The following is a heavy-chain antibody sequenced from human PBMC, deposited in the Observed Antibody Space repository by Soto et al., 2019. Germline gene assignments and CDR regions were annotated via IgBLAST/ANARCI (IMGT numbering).Heavy chain of an antibody. CDR1: EFTFSRYG. CDR2: IGTAGDT. CDR3: ARVPTLGYYYYGMDV. V-gene: IGHV3-13*01. Sequence: TGGSLRLSCAASEFTFSRYGMHWIRQATGKGLEWVSAIGTAGDTYYPGSVKGRFTISREDAKNSLYLQMNSLRAGDTAVYYCARVPTLGYYYYGMDVWGQGTTVTVSS. D-gene: IGHD3-16*01. J-gene: IGHJ6*02.